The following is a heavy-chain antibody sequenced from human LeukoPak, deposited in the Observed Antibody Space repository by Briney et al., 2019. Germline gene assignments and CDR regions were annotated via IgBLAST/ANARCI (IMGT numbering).Heavy chain of an antibody. CDR1: GFTFSSYA. CDR3: AKVVVVPAAIDHHFDY. J-gene: IGHJ4*02. D-gene: IGHD2-2*02. Sequence: GGSLRLSCAASGFTFSSYAMSCVRQAPGKGLEWVSAICGSGGSTYYADSVKGRFTISRDNSKNTLYLQMNSLRAEDTAVYYCAKVVVVPAAIDHHFDYWGQGTLVTVSS. CDR2: ICGSGGST. V-gene: IGHV3-23*01.